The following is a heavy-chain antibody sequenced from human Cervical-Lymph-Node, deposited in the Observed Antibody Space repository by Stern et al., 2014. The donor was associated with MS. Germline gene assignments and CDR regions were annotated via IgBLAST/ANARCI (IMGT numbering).Heavy chain of an antibody. CDR1: GGSISSGSYY. J-gene: IGHJ6*02. Sequence: QLQLQESGPGLVKPSQTLSLTCTVSGGSISSGSYYWSWIRQPAGKGLEXIGRSYTRGSTNYNPPLKSRVTISVDTSKNQFSLKLSSVTAADTAVYYCARATLDYYYGMDVWGQGTTVTVSS. V-gene: IGHV4-61*02. CDR3: ARATLDYYYGMDV. CDR2: SYTRGST.